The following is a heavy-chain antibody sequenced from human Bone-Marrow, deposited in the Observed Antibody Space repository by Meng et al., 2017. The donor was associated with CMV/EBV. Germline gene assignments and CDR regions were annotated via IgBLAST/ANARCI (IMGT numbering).Heavy chain of an antibody. V-gene: IGHV1-18*01. CDR1: GYTFTSYG. J-gene: IGHJ6*02. Sequence: ASVKVSCKASGYTFTSYGISWVRQAPGQGLEWMGWISAYNGNTNYAQKLQGRVTMTTDTSTSTAYMELRSLRSDDTAVYYCARDRYYDPSGNYYYYGMDVWGQGTTVTVPS. D-gene: IGHD3-3*01. CDR2: ISAYNGNT. CDR3: ARDRYYDPSGNYYYYGMDV.